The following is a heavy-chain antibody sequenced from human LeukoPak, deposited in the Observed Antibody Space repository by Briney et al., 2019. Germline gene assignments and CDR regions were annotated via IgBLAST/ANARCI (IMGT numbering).Heavy chain of an antibody. CDR1: GDSVSAFY. V-gene: IGHV4-59*02. CDR2: IHYPAST. J-gene: IGHJ1*01. Sequence: SETLSLTCTVSGDSVSAFYWSWLRQSPGTGLEWIGFIHYPASTAYNPSLKSRVTISLETSRNQLSLMLTSLTPADTAMYYCASGAAPPDYYDSSGSYFQHWGQGTLVTVSS. D-gene: IGHD3-22*01. CDR3: ASGAAPPDYYDSSGSYFQH.